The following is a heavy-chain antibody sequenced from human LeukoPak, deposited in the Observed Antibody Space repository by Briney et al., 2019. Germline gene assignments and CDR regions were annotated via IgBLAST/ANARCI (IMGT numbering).Heavy chain of an antibody. V-gene: IGHV4-59*01. J-gene: IGHJ5*02. CDR2: IYYSGST. CDR1: GGSISSYY. Sequence: PSETLSLTCTVSGGSISSYYWSWIRQPPGKGLEWIGYIYYSGSTNYNPSLKSRVTISVDTSKNQFSLKLSSVTAADTAVYYCARDNSDIVRGVIPVWFDPWGQGTLVTVSS. D-gene: IGHD3-10*01. CDR3: ARDNSDIVRGVIPVWFDP.